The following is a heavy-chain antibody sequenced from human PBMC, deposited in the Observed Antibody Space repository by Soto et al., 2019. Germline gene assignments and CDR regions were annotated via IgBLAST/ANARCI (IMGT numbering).Heavy chain of an antibody. Sequence: EVQLLESGGALEHPGGSLRLSCAASGFAFSTYAMTWVRQAPGKGLEWVSVISGIGGSSYCAASVKGRFTISRDNSKNTLFLQMNGLRAEDTAVYYCAKVTKRAAAGRYEYYKYGMDVWGQGTTVTVSS. CDR1: GFAFSTYA. CDR3: AKVTKRAAAGRYEYYKYGMDV. V-gene: IGHV3-23*01. CDR2: ISGIGGSS. D-gene: IGHD6-13*01. J-gene: IGHJ6*02.